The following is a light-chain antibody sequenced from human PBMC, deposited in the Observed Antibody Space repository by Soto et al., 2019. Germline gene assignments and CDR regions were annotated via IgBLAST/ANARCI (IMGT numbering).Light chain of an antibody. J-gene: IGKJ1*01. Sequence: EIVLTQSPATLALSPGERATLSCRASQSISSSLAWDQQKPGQAPRLLIYDASSRATGFPARFSGSGSGTDFTLTIGSLEHDDFAVYYCQQRSAWPRTFGQATKVEIK. CDR3: QQRSAWPRT. V-gene: IGKV3-11*01. CDR2: DAS. CDR1: QSISSS.